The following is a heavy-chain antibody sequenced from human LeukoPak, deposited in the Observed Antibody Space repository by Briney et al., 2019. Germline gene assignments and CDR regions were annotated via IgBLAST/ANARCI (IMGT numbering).Heavy chain of an antibody. J-gene: IGHJ5*02. CDR3: ARRVTSNCFDP. CDR2: IFYNGNT. Sequence: PSETQSLTCTVSGASISSYYWNWIRQPPGKGLEWIGYIFYNGNTIYNDSLRSRVTISVDTSKNQFSLKLTSVTAADTARYFCARRVTSNCFDPWGQGTLVTVSS. CDR1: GASISSYY. D-gene: IGHD2-21*02. V-gene: IGHV4-59*08.